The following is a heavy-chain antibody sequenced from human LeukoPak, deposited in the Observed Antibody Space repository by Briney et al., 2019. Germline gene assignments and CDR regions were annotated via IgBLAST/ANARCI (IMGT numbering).Heavy chain of an antibody. Sequence: SETLSLTCTLSSDSIGNYYWTWIRQSPGKRLEWLGYYSSTGDSEYNPSLKSRVTMSVDMSKNQFSPKLTSVTAADTAVYFCARGYHWNYGWFDPWGQGTLVTVSS. CDR3: ARGYHWNYGWFDP. CDR2: YSSTGDS. CDR1: SDSIGNYY. V-gene: IGHV4-59*01. D-gene: IGHD1-7*01. J-gene: IGHJ5*02.